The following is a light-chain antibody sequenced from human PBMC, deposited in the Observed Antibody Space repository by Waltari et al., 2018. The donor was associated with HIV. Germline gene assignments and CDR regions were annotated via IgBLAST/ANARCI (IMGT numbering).Light chain of an antibody. CDR1: TSAVAAYNK. Sequence: ALPRPPPPSGSPGQPATISGPGTTSAVAAYNKVPCYQDHPGKSTKIIIYDVHKRPSGVPDRIYGSESGNTATLAVSGLQGEDEDDYYCSSYADSDTPVVFGGGTKLTVL. CDR3: SSYADSDTPVV. V-gene: IGLV2-8*01. J-gene: IGLJ3*02. CDR2: DVH.